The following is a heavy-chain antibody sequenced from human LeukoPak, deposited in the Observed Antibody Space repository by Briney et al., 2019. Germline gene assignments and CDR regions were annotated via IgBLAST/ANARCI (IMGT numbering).Heavy chain of an antibody. Sequence: GRSLRLPCAASGFSFSSYGMHWVRQAPGKGLEWVAIIWYDGSNKYYADSVKGRFTLSRDNSKNTLYLQMNSLRAEDTAVYYCAKDRAYSYGNLDYWGQGTLVTVSS. J-gene: IGHJ4*02. V-gene: IGHV3-33*06. D-gene: IGHD5-18*01. CDR2: IWYDGSNK. CDR3: AKDRAYSYGNLDY. CDR1: GFSFSSYG.